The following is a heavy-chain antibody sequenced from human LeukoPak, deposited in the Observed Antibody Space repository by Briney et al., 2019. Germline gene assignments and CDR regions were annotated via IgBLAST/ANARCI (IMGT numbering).Heavy chain of an antibody. Sequence: PGGSLRLSCAASGFTFTDHYMTWIRQTPGKGLEWLSYIDNSGSATYYVDSVKGRFTISRDNTKKSLYLQMNNLRAEDTAVYYCAKDQDYYGSGDLGWGQGTLVTVSS. CDR1: GFTFTDHY. V-gene: IGHV3-11*01. CDR3: AKDQDYYGSGDLG. J-gene: IGHJ4*02. CDR2: IDNSGSAT. D-gene: IGHD3-10*01.